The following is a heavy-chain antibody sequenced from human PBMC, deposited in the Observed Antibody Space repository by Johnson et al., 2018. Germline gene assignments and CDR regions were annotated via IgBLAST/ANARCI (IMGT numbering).Heavy chain of an antibody. V-gene: IGHV3-33*01. CDR2: IWYDGSNK. J-gene: IGHJ6*02. Sequence: QVQLVETGGGVVQPGRSLRLSCAASGFAFSSYGMHWVRQAPGKGLEWVAVIWYDGSNKYYADSVKGRFTISRDNSKNTLYLQMNSLRAEDTAVYYCARARCWGIQLYDYYYGMDVWGQGTTVTVSS. CDR1: GFAFSSYG. CDR3: ARARCWGIQLYDYYYGMDV. D-gene: IGHD5-18*01.